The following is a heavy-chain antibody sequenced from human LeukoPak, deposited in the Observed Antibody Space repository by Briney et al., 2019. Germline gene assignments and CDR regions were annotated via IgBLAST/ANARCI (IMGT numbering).Heavy chain of an antibody. D-gene: IGHD6-13*01. CDR2: IYYSGST. CDR1: GGSISSSSYY. CDR3: ARQSRQLEAGFDY. Sequence: PSETPSLTCTVSGGSISSSSYYWGWIRQPPGKGLEWIGSIYYSGSTYYNPSLRSRVTISVDTSKNQFSLKLSSVTAADTAVYYCARQSRQLEAGFDYWGQGTLVTVSS. V-gene: IGHV4-39*01. J-gene: IGHJ4*02.